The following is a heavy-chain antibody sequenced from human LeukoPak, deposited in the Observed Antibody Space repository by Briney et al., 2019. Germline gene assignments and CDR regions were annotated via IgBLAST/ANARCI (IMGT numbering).Heavy chain of an antibody. D-gene: IGHD3-16*01. Sequence: SVKVSCKASGGTFSSCAISWVRQAPGQGLEWMGGIIPIFGTANYAQKFQGRVTITADESTSTAYMELSSLRSEDTAVYYCARDQGESLYYYGMDVWGKGTTVTVSS. CDR2: IIPIFGTA. CDR1: GGTFSSCA. V-gene: IGHV1-69*13. J-gene: IGHJ6*04. CDR3: ARDQGESLYYYGMDV.